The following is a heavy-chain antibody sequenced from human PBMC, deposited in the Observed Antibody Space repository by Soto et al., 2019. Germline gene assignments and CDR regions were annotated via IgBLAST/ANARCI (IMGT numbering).Heavy chain of an antibody. CDR2: MKSQTAGGTT. CDR1: GFTFSNAW. D-gene: IGHD1-7*01. V-gene: IGHV3-15*01. Sequence: EVQLVESGGGLVKPGGSLRLSCAASGFTFSNAWMSCVRQAPGKGLEWVVRMKSQTAGGTTDYAAPVKGRFTISRDDSKNTLYLQMNSLKTEDTAVYYCTTDIITGTTGDAFDLWGPGTIVPGSS. CDR3: TTDIITGTTGDAFDL. J-gene: IGHJ3*01.